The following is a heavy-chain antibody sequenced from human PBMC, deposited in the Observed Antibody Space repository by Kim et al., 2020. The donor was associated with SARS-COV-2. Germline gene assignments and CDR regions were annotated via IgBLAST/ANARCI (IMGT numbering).Heavy chain of an antibody. J-gene: IGHJ4*02. CDR2: ISAYSGNT. CDR3: AGDVEYRQDY. V-gene: IGHV1-18*01. CDR1: GYSFTSHG. D-gene: IGHD3-3*01. Sequence: ASVKVSCKPSGYSFTSHGISWVRQAPGQGLEWMGWISAYSGNTDYAWKFQGRLTMTTDASTTTVFMELRRLRSDDTGVYYCAGDVEYRQDYWGQGTLVTVSS.